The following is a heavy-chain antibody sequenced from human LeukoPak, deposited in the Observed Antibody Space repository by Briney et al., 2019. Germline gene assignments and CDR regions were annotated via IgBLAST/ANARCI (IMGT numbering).Heavy chain of an antibody. J-gene: IGHJ5*02. V-gene: IGHV3-33*01. CDR2: IWYDGSNK. CDR1: GFTFCSYG. D-gene: IGHD6-19*01. CDR3: ARDREVAGTGWFDP. Sequence: PGRSLRLSCAASGFTFCSYGMHWVRQAPGKGLEWVAVIWYDGSNKYYADSVKGRFTISRDNSKNTLYLQMNSLRAEDTAVYYCARDREVAGTGWFDPWGQGTLVTVSS.